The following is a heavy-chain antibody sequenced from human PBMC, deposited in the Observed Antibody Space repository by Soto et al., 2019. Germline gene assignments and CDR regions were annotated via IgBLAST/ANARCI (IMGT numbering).Heavy chain of an antibody. D-gene: IGHD4-17*01. CDR1: GYTLTELS. CDR2: FDPEDGET. V-gene: IGHV1-24*01. Sequence: ASVKVSCKVSGYTLTELSMHWVRQAPGKGLEWMGGFDPEDGETIYAQKFQGRVTMTADTSTATAYMELSSLRSGDTAVYYCATAPDYGDLRTHFQHWGQGTLVTVSS. J-gene: IGHJ1*01. CDR3: ATAPDYGDLRTHFQH.